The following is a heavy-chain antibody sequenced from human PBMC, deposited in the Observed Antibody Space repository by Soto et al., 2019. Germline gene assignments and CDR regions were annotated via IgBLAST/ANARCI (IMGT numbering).Heavy chain of an antibody. D-gene: IGHD6-19*01. V-gene: IGHV3-23*01. CDR3: AREDSGWYGEFFQH. CDR2: IGGRDGST. J-gene: IGHJ1*01. Sequence: DVQLSESGGGSGQPGGSLRLSCEASGFTFSDYDMSWVRQAPGKGLDWVSKIGGRDGSTDYADAVKGRFTISRDNSKNTLHLEMRSLRAEDTAVYYCAREDSGWYGEFFQHWCLGTLVTVSS. CDR1: GFTFSDYD.